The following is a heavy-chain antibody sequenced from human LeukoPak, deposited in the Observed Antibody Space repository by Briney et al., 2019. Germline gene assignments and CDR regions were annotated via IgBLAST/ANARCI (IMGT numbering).Heavy chain of an antibody. Sequence: ASVKVSCKASGNSISNYAVSWVRQAPGQGFEWMGGIIPIFGTADYAQKFQGRVTITADESTSTAYMELSSLRSEDTAVYYCARDGYSGGWYDYWGQGTLVTVSS. CDR2: IIPIFGTA. CDR1: GNSISNYA. V-gene: IGHV1-69*13. D-gene: IGHD6-19*01. CDR3: ARDGYSGGWYDY. J-gene: IGHJ4*02.